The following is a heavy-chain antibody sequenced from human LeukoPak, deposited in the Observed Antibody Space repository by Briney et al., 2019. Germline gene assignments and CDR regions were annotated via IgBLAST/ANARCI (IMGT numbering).Heavy chain of an antibody. D-gene: IGHD3-3*01. CDR1: GFTFSSYA. J-gene: IGHJ4*02. Sequence: GGSLRLSCAASGFTFSSYALSWVRQSPGRGLEWVSTVNAVGSSTYYADSVKGRFTISRDNSKNTLYLQMDSLRAEDTAIYYCAKKGYDFWSGSYFDYWGQGTLVTVSS. CDR3: AKKGYDFWSGSYFDY. CDR2: VNAVGSST. V-gene: IGHV3-23*01.